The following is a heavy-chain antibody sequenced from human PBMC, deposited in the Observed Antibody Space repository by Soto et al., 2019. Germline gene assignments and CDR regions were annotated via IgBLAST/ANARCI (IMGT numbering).Heavy chain of an antibody. CDR2: ISYDGSNK. CDR1: GFTFSSYA. V-gene: IGHV3-30-3*01. D-gene: IGHD3-10*01. Sequence: GGSLRLSCAASGFTFSSYAMHWVRQAPGKGLEWVAVISYDGSNKYYADSVKGRFTISRDNSKNTLYLQMNSLRAEDTAVYYCARDIVGDYYYYYGMDVWGQGTTVTVSS. J-gene: IGHJ6*02. CDR3: ARDIVGDYYYYYGMDV.